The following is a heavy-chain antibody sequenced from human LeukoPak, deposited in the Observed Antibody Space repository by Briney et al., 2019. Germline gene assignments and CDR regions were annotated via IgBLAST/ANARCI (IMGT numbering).Heavy chain of an antibody. D-gene: IGHD6-6*01. CDR3: AMTHLGEKAARMALCYFDY. CDR2: ISSSSSYI. V-gene: IGHV3-21*01. Sequence: PGGSLRLSCAASGFTFSSYSMNWVRQAPGKGLEWVSSISSSSSYIYYAGSVKGRFTISRDSAKNSLYLQMNSLRAEDTAVYYCAMTHLGEKAARMALCYFDYWGQGTLVTVSS. CDR1: GFTFSSYS. J-gene: IGHJ4*02.